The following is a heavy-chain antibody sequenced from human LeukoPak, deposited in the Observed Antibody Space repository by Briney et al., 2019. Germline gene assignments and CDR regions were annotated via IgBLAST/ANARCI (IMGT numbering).Heavy chain of an antibody. CDR3: ARQRADSSSWDDENWFDP. J-gene: IGHJ5*02. V-gene: IGHV4-59*08. CDR2: IYYSGST. CDR1: GGSISSYY. Sequence: PSETLSLTCTVSGGSISSYYWSWIRQPPGEGLEWIGYIYYSGSTNYNPSLKSRVTISVDTSKNQFSLKLSSVTAADTAVYYCARQRADSSSWDDENWFDPWGQGTLVTVSS. D-gene: IGHD6-13*01.